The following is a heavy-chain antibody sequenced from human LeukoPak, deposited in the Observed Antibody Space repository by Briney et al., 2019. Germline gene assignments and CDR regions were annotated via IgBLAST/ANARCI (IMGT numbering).Heavy chain of an antibody. CDR1: GFTFSSYA. V-gene: IGHV3-21*01. J-gene: IGHJ4*02. Sequence: GGSLRLSCAASGFTFSSYAMHWVRQAPGKGLEWVSSISSSSYIYYADSVKGRFTISRDNAKNSLYLQMNSLRAEDTAVYYCARGGGGYCDYWGQGTLVTVSS. CDR2: ISSSSYI. CDR3: ARGGGGYCDY. D-gene: IGHD4-23*01.